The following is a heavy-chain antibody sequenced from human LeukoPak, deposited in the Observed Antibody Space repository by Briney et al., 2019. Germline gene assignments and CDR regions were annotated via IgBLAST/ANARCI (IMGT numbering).Heavy chain of an antibody. CDR2: FYFTGST. CDR1: GGSIISNSYY. Sequence: PSETLSLTCNVSGGSIISNSYYWGWIRQPPGKGLEWIGSFYFTGSTYYNPSLKSRVTISVDTSKNQFSLKLNSVTAADTAVYFCAKAVGTTGIFDSWGQGTLVTVSS. V-gene: IGHV4-39*01. D-gene: IGHD1-26*01. CDR3: AKAVGTTGIFDS. J-gene: IGHJ4*02.